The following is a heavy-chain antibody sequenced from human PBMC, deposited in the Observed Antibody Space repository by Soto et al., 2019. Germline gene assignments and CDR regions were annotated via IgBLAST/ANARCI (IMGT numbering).Heavy chain of an antibody. CDR2: IIPIFGTA. Sequence: QVQLVQSGAEVKKPGSSVKVSCKASGGTFSSYAISWVRQAPGQGLEWRGGIIPIFGTANYAQKFQGRVTITADESTSTAYMELSSLRSEDTAVYYCARSTADCSSTSCYGTLDYWGQGTLVTVSS. J-gene: IGHJ4*02. CDR1: GGTFSSYA. D-gene: IGHD2-2*01. CDR3: ARSTADCSSTSCYGTLDY. V-gene: IGHV1-69*01.